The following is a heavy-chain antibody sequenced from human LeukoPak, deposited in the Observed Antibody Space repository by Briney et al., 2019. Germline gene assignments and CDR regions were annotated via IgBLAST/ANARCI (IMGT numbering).Heavy chain of an antibody. V-gene: IGHV4-39*07. J-gene: IGHJ3*02. Sequence: SETLSLTCSVSGGSISSRTYYWGWIRQPPGKGLEWIGSIYYTGGTYYNPSLKSRVTISVDTSKNQFSLKLSSVTAADTAVYYCASDRIEVDAFDIWGQGTMVTVSS. D-gene: IGHD2-15*01. CDR1: GGSISSRTYY. CDR3: ASDRIEVDAFDI. CDR2: IYYTGGT.